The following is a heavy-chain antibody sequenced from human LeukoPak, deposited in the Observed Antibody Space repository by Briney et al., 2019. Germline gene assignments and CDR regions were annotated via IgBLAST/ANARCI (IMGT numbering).Heavy chain of an antibody. J-gene: IGHJ4*02. D-gene: IGHD1-14*01. CDR1: GVSIKTHY. Sequence: ETLSLTCTVSGVSIKTHYWSWIRQPPGKGLEWIGYIYYSGNTNYNPSLKSRVTMSEDASKNQFSLKLSSVTAADTAVYYCARRNSITPNYFDFWGQGALVTVSS. V-gene: IGHV4-59*08. CDR3: ARRNSITPNYFDF. CDR2: IYYSGNT.